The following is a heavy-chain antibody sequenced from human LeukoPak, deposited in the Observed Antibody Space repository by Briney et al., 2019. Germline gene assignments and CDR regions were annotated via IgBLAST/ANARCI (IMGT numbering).Heavy chain of an antibody. CDR2: INPNSGGT. D-gene: IGHD4-23*01. V-gene: IGHV1-2*02. CDR1: GYTFTGYY. Sequence: ASVKVSCKASGYTFTGYYMHWVRQAPGQGLEWMGWINPNSGGTYYAQKFQGRVAMTSDTSISTAYMELSRLRSDNTAVYYCARDLYGGTSATFDYWGQGTLVTVSS. CDR3: ARDLYGGTSATFDY. J-gene: IGHJ4*02.